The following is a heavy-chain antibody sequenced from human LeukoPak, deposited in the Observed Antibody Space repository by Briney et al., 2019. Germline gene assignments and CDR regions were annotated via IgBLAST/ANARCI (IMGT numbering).Heavy chain of an antibody. CDR3: AKDRVGGRYHYGMDV. D-gene: IGHD3-16*02. CDR2: ISYDGSNK. V-gene: IGHV3-30*18. CDR1: GFTFSSYG. Sequence: TGGSLRLSCAASGFTFSSYGMHWVRQAPGKGLEWVAVISYDGSNKYYADSVKGRFTISRDNSKNTLYLQMNSLRAEDTAVYYCAKDRVGGRYHYGMDVWGQGTTVTVSS. J-gene: IGHJ6*02.